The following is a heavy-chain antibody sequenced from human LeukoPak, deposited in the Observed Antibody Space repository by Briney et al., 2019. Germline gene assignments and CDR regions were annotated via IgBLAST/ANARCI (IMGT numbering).Heavy chain of an antibody. CDR3: ARGLRDGYTLGYYMDV. CDR2: INSSGST. CDR1: GGSISSGSYY. D-gene: IGHD5-24*01. Sequence: SETLSLTCTVSGGSISSGSYYWSWIRQPAGKGLEWIGRINSSGSTNYNPSLKSRVTISVDMSKNQFSLKLSSVTAADTAVYYCARGLRDGYTLGYYMDVWGKGTTVTVSS. V-gene: IGHV4-61*02. J-gene: IGHJ6*03.